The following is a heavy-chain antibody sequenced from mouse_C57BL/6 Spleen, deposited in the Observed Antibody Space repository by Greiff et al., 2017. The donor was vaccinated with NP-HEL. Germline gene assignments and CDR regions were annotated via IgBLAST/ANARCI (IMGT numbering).Heavy chain of an antibody. Sequence: QVQLQQSGAELARPGASVKLSCKASGYTFTSYGISWVKQRPGQGLEWIGEIYPRSGNTYYNEKFKGKATLTADKSSSTAYMELRSLTSEDSAVYFCARNDPSYWYFDVWGTGTTVTVSS. CDR3: ARNDPSYWYFDV. J-gene: IGHJ1*03. CDR1: GYTFTSYG. V-gene: IGHV1-81*01. CDR2: IYPRSGNT.